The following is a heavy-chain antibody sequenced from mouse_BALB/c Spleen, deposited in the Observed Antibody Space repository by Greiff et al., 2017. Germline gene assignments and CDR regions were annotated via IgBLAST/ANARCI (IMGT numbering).Heavy chain of an antibody. CDR3: ARDGGDYGSSDYAMDY. Sequence: VKLQESGPGLVAPSQSLSITCTVSGFSLTSYGVHWVRQPPGKGLEWLGVIWAGGSTNYNSALMSRLSISKDNSKSQVFLKMNSLQTADTAMYYCARDGGDYGSSDYAMDYWGQGTSVTVSS. J-gene: IGHJ4*01. D-gene: IGHD1-1*01. V-gene: IGHV2-9*02. CDR2: IWAGGST. CDR1: GFSLTSYG.